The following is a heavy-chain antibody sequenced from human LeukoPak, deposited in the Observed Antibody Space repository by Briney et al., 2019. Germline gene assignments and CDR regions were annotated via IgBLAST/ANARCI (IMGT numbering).Heavy chain of an antibody. Sequence: GGSLRLSCATFAFTFSPYWMSWVRQAPGKGLEWVANIKPDGSDKNYVDSVKGRFTISRDNARNSLSLQMDSLSAEDTAVYYCARDGALAYWGQGTLVTVSS. V-gene: IGHV3-7*05. CDR1: AFTFSPYW. CDR3: ARDGALAY. CDR2: IKPDGSDK. J-gene: IGHJ4*02. D-gene: IGHD3-3*02.